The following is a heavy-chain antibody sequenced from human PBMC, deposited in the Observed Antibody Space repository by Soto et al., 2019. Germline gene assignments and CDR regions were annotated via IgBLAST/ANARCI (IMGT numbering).Heavy chain of an antibody. CDR2: IKQDGSEK. CDR3: ARDREHSMIYGVVNPYGMDV. V-gene: IGHV3-7*01. CDR1: GFTFSSYW. D-gene: IGHD3-3*01. Sequence: GGSLRLSCAASGFTFSSYWMSWVRQAPGKGLEWVANIKQDGSEKYYVDSVKGRFTISRDNAKNSLYLQMNSLRAEDTAVYYCARDREHSMIYGVVNPYGMDVWGQGTTVTVPS. J-gene: IGHJ6*02.